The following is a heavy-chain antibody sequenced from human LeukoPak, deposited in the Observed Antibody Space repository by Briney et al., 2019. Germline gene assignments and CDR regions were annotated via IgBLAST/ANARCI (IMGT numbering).Heavy chain of an antibody. CDR3: ARVSSSWYGWFDP. D-gene: IGHD6-13*01. J-gene: IGHJ5*02. CDR1: GYTFTGYY. CDR2: ISAYNGNT. Sequence: ASVKVSCKASGYTFTGYYMHWVRQAPGQGLEWMGWISAYNGNTNYAQKLQGRVTMTTDTSTSTAYMELRSLRSDDTAVYYCARVSSSWYGWFDPWGQGTLVTVSS. V-gene: IGHV1-18*04.